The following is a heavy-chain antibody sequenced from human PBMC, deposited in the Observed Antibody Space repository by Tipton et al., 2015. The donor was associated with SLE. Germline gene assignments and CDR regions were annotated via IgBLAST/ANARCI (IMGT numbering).Heavy chain of an antibody. CDR1: GGSISSRNW. Sequence: TLSLTCAVYGGSISSRNWWSWIRQPPGKGLEWIGEIDHSGSTNYNPSLESRVTISVDTSKNQFSLKLSSVTAADTAVYYCARVPAFYYYYMDVWGKGTTVTVSS. CDR2: IDHSGST. D-gene: IGHD2-2*01. CDR3: ARVPAFYYYYMDV. V-gene: IGHV4-4*02. J-gene: IGHJ6*03.